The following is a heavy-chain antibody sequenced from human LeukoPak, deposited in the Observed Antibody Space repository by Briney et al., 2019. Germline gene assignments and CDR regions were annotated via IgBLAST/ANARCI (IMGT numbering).Heavy chain of an antibody. CDR1: GGSISSGSYD. Sequence: SQTLSLTCTVSGGSISSGSYDWYWIRQPAGKGLEWIGHIYTSGTSNYNPSLRSRVTISVDTSKNQFSLKLTSVTAADTAVYYCARDVGYGVQDYWGQGTLVTVSS. D-gene: IGHD5-18*01. J-gene: IGHJ4*02. V-gene: IGHV4-61*09. CDR3: ARDVGYGVQDY. CDR2: IYTSGTS.